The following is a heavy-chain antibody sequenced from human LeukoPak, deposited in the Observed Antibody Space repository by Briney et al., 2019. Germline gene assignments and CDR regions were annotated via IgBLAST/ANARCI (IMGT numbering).Heavy chain of an antibody. J-gene: IGHJ4*02. CDR3: AMLWGSSRGY. Sequence: GGSLRLSCAASGFTFSSYSMNWVRQAPGKGLEWVSSICSSSSYIYYADSVKGRFTISRDNAKNSLYLQMNSLKASDTAMYYCAMLWGSSRGYWGQGTLVTVSS. V-gene: IGHV3-21*04. CDR2: ICSSSSYI. CDR1: GFTFSSYS. D-gene: IGHD2-2*01.